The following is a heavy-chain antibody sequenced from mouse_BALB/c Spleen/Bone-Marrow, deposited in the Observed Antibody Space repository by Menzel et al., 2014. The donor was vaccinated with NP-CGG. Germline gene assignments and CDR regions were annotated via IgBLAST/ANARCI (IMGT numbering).Heavy chain of an antibody. CDR1: GYTFTNYW. J-gene: IGHJ4*01. D-gene: IGHD2-4*01. CDR2: IYPGGGYT. V-gene: IGHV1-63*02. Sequence: VKLLESGAELVRPGTSVMISCKASGYTFTNYWLGWVKQRPGHGLEWIGDIYPGGGYTDYNEKFKGKATLTADTSSSTAYMQLSSLTSEDSAVYFCARDMITTRAMDYWGQGTSVTVSS. CDR3: ARDMITTRAMDY.